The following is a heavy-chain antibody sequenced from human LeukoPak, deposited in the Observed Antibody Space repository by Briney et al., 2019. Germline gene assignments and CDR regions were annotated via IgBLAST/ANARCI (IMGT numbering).Heavy chain of an antibody. J-gene: IGHJ6*02. D-gene: IGHD2-15*01. V-gene: IGHV3-30-3*01. CDR3: ARERGGTNFGMDV. CDR1: GFSLSNYA. CDR2: ISHDHNHK. Sequence: GRSLRLSCAASGFSLSNYAMHWVRQAPGEGLEWVAVISHDHNHKYYADSVKGRFTISRDNPKNTLYLQINSLRLDDTAVFYCARERGGTNFGMDVWGQGTSVTVSS.